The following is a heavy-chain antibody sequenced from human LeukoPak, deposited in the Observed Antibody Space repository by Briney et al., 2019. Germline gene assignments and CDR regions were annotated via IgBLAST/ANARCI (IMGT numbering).Heavy chain of an antibody. Sequence: GESLKISCKGSGYSFTSYWIGWVRQMPGKGLEWMGIIYPGDSDTRYSPSFQGQVTISADKSISTAYLQWSSLKASDTAMYYCARLPSTYDFWSGEMSPYAHFDYWGQGTLVTASS. D-gene: IGHD3-3*01. CDR3: ARLPSTYDFWSGEMSPYAHFDY. CDR1: GYSFTSYW. CDR2: IYPGDSDT. J-gene: IGHJ4*02. V-gene: IGHV5-51*01.